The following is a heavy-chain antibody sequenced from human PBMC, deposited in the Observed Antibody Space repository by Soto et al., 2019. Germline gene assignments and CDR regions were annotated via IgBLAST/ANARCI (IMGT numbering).Heavy chain of an antibody. D-gene: IGHD1-1*01. Sequence: GGSLRLSCAVSGFSFSFYWMHWVRQAPGKGLVWVSRINGDGSTIGYADSVKGRFTVSRDNAKKTLYLQMHSLRAEDTAVYYCLRDEGTSSSNDYAMD. CDR2: INGDGSTI. J-gene: IGHJ6*01. CDR3: LRDEGTSSSNDYAMD. V-gene: IGHV3-74*01. CDR1: GFSFSFYW.